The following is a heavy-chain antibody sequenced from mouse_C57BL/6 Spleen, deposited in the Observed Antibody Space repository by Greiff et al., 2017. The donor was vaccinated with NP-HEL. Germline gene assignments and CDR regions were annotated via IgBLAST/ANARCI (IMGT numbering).Heavy chain of an antibody. Sequence: VQLQQSGPELVKPGASVKISCKASGYAFSSSWMNWVKQRPGKGLEWIGRIYPGDGDTNYNGKFKGKATLTADKSSSTAYMQISSLTSEDSAVYFCAILYYDDDGFAYWGQGTLVTVSA. CDR3: AILYYDDDGFAY. V-gene: IGHV1-82*01. CDR1: GYAFSSSW. J-gene: IGHJ3*01. CDR2: IYPGDGDT. D-gene: IGHD2-4*01.